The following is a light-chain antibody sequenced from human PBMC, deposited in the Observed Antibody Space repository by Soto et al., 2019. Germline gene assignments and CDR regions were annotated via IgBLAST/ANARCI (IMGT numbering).Light chain of an antibody. Sequence: ESVLTQSPASLSLSPGERAARSCRASQSVSIYLAWYQQRPGQAPRLLIYDASNRATGISARFSGSGSGTDFTLTISSLEPEDFAVYYCQQRSNWPPITFGQGTRLEIK. CDR2: DAS. CDR1: QSVSIY. V-gene: IGKV3-11*01. J-gene: IGKJ5*01. CDR3: QQRSNWPPIT.